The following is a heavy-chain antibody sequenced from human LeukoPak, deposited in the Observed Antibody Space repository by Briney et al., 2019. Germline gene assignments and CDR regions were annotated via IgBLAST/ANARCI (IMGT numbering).Heavy chain of an antibody. V-gene: IGHV1-18*01. J-gene: IGHJ6*03. D-gene: IGHD1-26*01. CDR3: ARAGGSYYYYYMDV. Sequence: ASVKVSCKASGGTFSSYAISWVRQAPGQGLEWMGWISAYNGNTNYAQKLQGRVTMTTDTSTSTAYMELRSLRSDDTAVYYCARAGGSYYYYYMDVWGKGTTVTVSS. CDR1: GGTFSSYA. CDR2: ISAYNGNT.